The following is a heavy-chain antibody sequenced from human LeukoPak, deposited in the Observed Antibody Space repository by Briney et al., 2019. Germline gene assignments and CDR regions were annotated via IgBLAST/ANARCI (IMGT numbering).Heavy chain of an antibody. Sequence: SQTLSLTCAISGDSFSSNSVTWDWITQSPSRGLEWLGRTYYRSTWYNDYAVSVRARITVNPDTSKNQFSLHLNSVTPEDTAVYYCARRLTQYDCFDPWGQGILVTVSS. CDR1: GDSFSSNSVT. CDR3: ARRLTQYDCFDP. CDR2: TYYRSTWYN. J-gene: IGHJ5*02. V-gene: IGHV6-1*01. D-gene: IGHD2-2*01.